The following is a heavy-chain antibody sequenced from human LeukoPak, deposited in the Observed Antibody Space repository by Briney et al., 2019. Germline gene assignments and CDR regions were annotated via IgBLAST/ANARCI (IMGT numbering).Heavy chain of an antibody. Sequence: GGSLRLSCAASGFTFSSYEMNWVRQAPGKGLEWVSYISSSGSTIYYADSVKGRFTISRDNSKNTLFLQMSSLRAEDTAVYYCAKVIREVDMSHDYWGQGALVTVSS. CDR3: AKVIREVDMSHDY. CDR1: GFTFSSYE. J-gene: IGHJ4*02. D-gene: IGHD5-24*01. CDR2: ISSSGSTI. V-gene: IGHV3-48*03.